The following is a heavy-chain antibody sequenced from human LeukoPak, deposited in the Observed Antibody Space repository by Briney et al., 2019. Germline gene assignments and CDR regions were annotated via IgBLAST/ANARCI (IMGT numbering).Heavy chain of an antibody. Sequence: ASVKVSCKASGGTFSSYAISWVRQAPGQGLEWMGGIIPIFGTANYAQKFQGRVTMTTDTSTSTAYMELRSLRSDDTAMYYCARWAPSGDRDYYYYYMDIWGKGTTVTVSS. CDR3: ARWAPSGDRDYYYYYMDI. V-gene: IGHV1-69*05. CDR1: GGTFSSYA. CDR2: IIPIFGTA. J-gene: IGHJ6*03. D-gene: IGHD2-21*02.